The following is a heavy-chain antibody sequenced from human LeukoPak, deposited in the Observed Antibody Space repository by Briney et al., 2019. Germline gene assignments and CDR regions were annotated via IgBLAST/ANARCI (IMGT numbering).Heavy chain of an antibody. CDR3: ARVFSSGWYPEYFQH. CDR2: INHSGST. D-gene: IGHD6-19*01. Sequence: SETLSLTCAVYGGSFSGYYWSWIRQPPGKGLEWIGEINHSGSTNYNPSLKSRVTISVDTSKNQFSLKLNSVTAADTAVYYCARVFSSGWYPEYFQHWGQGTLVTVSS. CDR1: GGSFSGYY. J-gene: IGHJ1*01. V-gene: IGHV4-34*01.